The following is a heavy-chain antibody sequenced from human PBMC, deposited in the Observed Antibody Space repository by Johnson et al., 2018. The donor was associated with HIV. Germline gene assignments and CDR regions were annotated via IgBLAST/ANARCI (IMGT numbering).Heavy chain of an antibody. Sequence: QVQLVESGGGVVQPGRSLRLSCAASGFTFSRYAMHWVRQAPGKGLEWVAVISNDGSNKYYADSVKGRFTISRDNSKNTLYLQINSLSVEDTAVYYCARGGLLGYCSSTSCAKDAFDIWGQGTMVTVS. V-gene: IGHV3-30*04. D-gene: IGHD2-2*01. CDR1: GFTFSRYA. J-gene: IGHJ3*02. CDR3: ARGGLLGYCSSTSCAKDAFDI. CDR2: ISNDGSNK.